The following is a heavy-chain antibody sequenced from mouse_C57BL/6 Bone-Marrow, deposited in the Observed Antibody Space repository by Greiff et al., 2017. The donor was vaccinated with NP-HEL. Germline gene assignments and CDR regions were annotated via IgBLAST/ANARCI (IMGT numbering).Heavy chain of an antibody. CDR3: ASKGTGERYFDV. J-gene: IGHJ1*03. V-gene: IGHV1-58*01. D-gene: IGHD3-3*01. CDR1: GYTFTSYG. Sequence: VQLQQSGAELVRPGSSVKMSCKTSGYTFTSYGINWVKQRPGQGLEWIGYIYIGNGYTEYNEKFKGKATLTSDTSSSTAYMQRSSLTSEDSSIYCGASKGTGERYFDVWGTGTTVTVSS. CDR2: IYIGNGYT.